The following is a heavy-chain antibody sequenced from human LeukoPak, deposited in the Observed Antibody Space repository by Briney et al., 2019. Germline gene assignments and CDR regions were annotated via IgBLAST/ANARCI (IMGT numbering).Heavy chain of an antibody. Sequence: PGGSLRLSCAASGFTFSTFAMHWVRQAPGKGLQWVALISYDSTNIHYADSVRGRFTISRDNSKNTLYLQMNSLRAEDTAVYYCAKGATKYCSSTSCYSDVWGKGTTVTVSS. CDR2: ISYDSTNI. V-gene: IGHV3-30-3*01. CDR1: GFTFSTFA. J-gene: IGHJ6*04. CDR3: AKGATKYCSSTSCYSDV. D-gene: IGHD2-2*01.